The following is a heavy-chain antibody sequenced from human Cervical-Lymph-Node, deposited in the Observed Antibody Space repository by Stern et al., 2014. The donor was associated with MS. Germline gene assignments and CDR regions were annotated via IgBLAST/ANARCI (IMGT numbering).Heavy chain of an antibody. D-gene: IGHD5-12*01. Sequence: DQLVESGPGLVKPSQTLSLTCAVSGGSVSSGDCYWSWIRQSPEQGLEWIGHIHYSGHTYFNPSLKSRLSMSLDTSKNQFSLSLRSVTAADTAMYFCVRDPTRRGFDYWGQGTLITVSS. J-gene: IGHJ4*02. CDR1: GGSVSSGDCY. V-gene: IGHV4-30-4*01. CDR3: VRDPTRRGFDY. CDR2: IHYSGHT.